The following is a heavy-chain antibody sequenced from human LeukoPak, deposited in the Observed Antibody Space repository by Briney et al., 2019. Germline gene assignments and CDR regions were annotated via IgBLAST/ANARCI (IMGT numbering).Heavy chain of an antibody. CDR2: ISAYNGNT. J-gene: IGHJ5*02. Sequence: ASVKVACKASGYTFTSYGISWVRQAPGQRLEWMGWISAYNGNTNYAQKLQGRVTMTKDTSTSTAYMELRSLRSDDTAVYYCARDRDYDILTGFENWFDPWGQGTLVTVSS. V-gene: IGHV1-18*04. CDR1: GYTFTSYG. D-gene: IGHD3-9*01. CDR3: ARDRDYDILTGFENWFDP.